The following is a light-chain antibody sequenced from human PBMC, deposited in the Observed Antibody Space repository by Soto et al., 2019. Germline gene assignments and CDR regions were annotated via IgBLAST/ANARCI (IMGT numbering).Light chain of an antibody. CDR1: ESLSSAY. Sequence: ENVWTPHPRPMSLSPGERATPFCRASESLSSAYLAWYQQRPGQAPRLLLYGASTRATGIPDRFSGSGSGTEFTLTISRLEPEDLAVYYCQQYGSSPPKTFGQGTKVDIK. V-gene: IGKV3-20*01. CDR3: QQYGSSPPKT. J-gene: IGKJ1*01. CDR2: GAS.